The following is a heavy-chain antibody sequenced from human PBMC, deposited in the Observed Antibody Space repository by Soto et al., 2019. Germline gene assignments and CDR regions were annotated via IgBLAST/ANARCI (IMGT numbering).Heavy chain of an antibody. CDR2: IYYSGST. CDR3: ARVAMVRGVNWFDP. Sequence: PSETMSLTCTVSGGSISSGGYYWSWIRKHPGKGLEWIGYIYYSGSTYYNPSLESRVTISVDTSKNQFSLKLSSVTAADTAVYYCARVAMVRGVNWFDPWGQGTLVTVSS. D-gene: IGHD3-10*01. J-gene: IGHJ5*02. V-gene: IGHV4-31*03. CDR1: GGSISSGGYY.